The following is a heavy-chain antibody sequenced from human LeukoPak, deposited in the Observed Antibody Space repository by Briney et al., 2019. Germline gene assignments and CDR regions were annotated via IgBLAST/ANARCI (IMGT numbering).Heavy chain of an antibody. Sequence: ASVKVSCKASGGTFSNYAINWVRQATGQGLEWMGWLNPNNGNTGYAQKFQGRVTITRNTSINTAYMELSSLRSEDTAVYYCARMTVSGRDNWFDPWGQGTLVTVSS. V-gene: IGHV1-8*03. D-gene: IGHD6-19*01. CDR2: LNPNNGNT. CDR1: GGTFSNYA. J-gene: IGHJ5*02. CDR3: ARMTVSGRDNWFDP.